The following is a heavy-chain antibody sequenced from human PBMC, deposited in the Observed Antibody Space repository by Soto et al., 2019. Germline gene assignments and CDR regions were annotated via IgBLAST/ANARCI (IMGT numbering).Heavy chain of an antibody. J-gene: IGHJ5*02. V-gene: IGHV1-18*04. CDR1: GYTFTSYG. CDR3: ARGRTPSLDYYDSSVEFDP. CDR2: ISAYNGNT. D-gene: IGHD3-22*01. Sequence: ASVKVSCKASGYTFTSYGISWVRQAPGQGLEWMGWISAYNGNTNYAQKLQGRVTMTTGTSTSTAYMELRSLRSDDTAVYYCARGRTPSLDYYDSSVEFDPWGQGTLVTVSS.